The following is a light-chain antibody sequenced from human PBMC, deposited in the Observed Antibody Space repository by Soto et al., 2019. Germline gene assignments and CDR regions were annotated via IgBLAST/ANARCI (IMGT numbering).Light chain of an antibody. CDR3: QQYETFSGT. CDR1: QGISSY. CDR2: AAS. V-gene: IGKV1-9*01. J-gene: IGKJ1*01. Sequence: DIQLTQSPSFLSASLGDRVTITCRASQGISSYLAWYQQKPGKAPKLLIYAASTLQSGVPSRFSGSGSGTKFTLTIASLQPDDFATYYCQQYETFSGTFGPGTKV.